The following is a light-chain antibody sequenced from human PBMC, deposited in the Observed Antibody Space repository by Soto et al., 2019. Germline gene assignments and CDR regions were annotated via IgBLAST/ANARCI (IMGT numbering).Light chain of an antibody. CDR3: QQYYSSPPEPST. Sequence: DIVMTQSPGSLAVSLGERATISCKSSQSVLYRSDNKNYLAWYQHEPGQPPKLLIYWASTRESGVPDRFSGGGSGTDFTLTISGLQPEDVAVYYCQQYYSSPPEPSTFGQGPKLQI. CDR2: WAS. V-gene: IGKV4-1*01. J-gene: IGKJ2*01. CDR1: QSVLYRSDNKNY.